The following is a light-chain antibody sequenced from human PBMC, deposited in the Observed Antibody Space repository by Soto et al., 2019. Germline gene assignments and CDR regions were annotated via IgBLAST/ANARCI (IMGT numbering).Light chain of an antibody. Sequence: QSVLTQPPSVSGAPGQTVTISCTVSNSNIGSPYGVHWYQQVPGKAPKLLIYGNDNRPSGVPDRFSGSKSASSASLAITGVQAEDEGDYYCQSYDRTLRGYVFGTGTKVTLL. CDR1: NSNIGSPYG. CDR2: GND. J-gene: IGLJ1*01. CDR3: QSYDRTLRGYV. V-gene: IGLV1-40*01.